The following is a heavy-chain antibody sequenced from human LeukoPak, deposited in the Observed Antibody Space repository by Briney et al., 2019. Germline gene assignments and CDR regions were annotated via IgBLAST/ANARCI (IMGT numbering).Heavy chain of an antibody. J-gene: IGHJ4*02. V-gene: IGHV3-30*18. CDR3: AKAGLPATVVEGGFDY. D-gene: IGHD4-17*01. CDR2: ISYDGSNK. CDR1: GFTFSSYG. Sequence: PGGSLRLSCAASGFTFSSYGMHWVRQAPGKGLEWVAVISYDGSNKYYADSVKGRFTISRDNSKNTLYLQMNSLRAKDTAVYYCAKAGLPATVVEGGFDYWGQGTLVTVSS.